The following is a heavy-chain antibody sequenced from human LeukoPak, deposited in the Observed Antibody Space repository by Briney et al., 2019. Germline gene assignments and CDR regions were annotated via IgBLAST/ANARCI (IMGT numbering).Heavy chain of an antibody. CDR2: IKQDGSET. CDR3: TRENSGSLSLEY. CDR1: GYTFIIYW. D-gene: IGHD1-26*01. Sequence: PGGSLRLSCAASGYTFIIYWMNWVRQAPGKGLEWVASIKQDGSETYYMESVQGRFTISRDNDMNFLYLQLSSLRAEDTAVYYCTRENSGSLSLEYWGQGTLVTVSS. J-gene: IGHJ4*02. V-gene: IGHV3-7*01.